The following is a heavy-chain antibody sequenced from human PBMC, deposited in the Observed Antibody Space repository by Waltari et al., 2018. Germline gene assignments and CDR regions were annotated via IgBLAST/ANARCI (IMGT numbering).Heavy chain of an antibody. J-gene: IGHJ4*02. CDR1: GFTFSSYA. D-gene: IGHD2-15*01. CDR3: AKDRIRIPDHFDY. CDR2: ISGSGGST. V-gene: IGHV3-23*01. Sequence: EVQLLESGGGLVQPGGSLRLSCAASGFTFSSYAMSWVRQAPGKGLEWVSDISGSGGSTYYADSVKGRFTISRDNSKNTLYLQMNSLRAEDTAVYYCAKDRIRIPDHFDYWGQGTLVTVSS.